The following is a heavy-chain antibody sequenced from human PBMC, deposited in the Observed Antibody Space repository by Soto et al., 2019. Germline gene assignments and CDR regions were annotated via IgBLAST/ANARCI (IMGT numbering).Heavy chain of an antibody. D-gene: IGHD6-19*01. Sequence: SVKVSCKTSGGTFSTYAIYWVRQAPGQGLEWMGATIPLFGTADYAQKFQGRVTITADESTSTASMELSSLRSEDTAVYYCARPKGSYSSGYYYFDYWGQGTLVTVSS. V-gene: IGHV1-69*13. J-gene: IGHJ4*02. CDR3: ARPKGSYSSGYYYFDY. CDR1: GGTFSTYA. CDR2: TIPLFGTA.